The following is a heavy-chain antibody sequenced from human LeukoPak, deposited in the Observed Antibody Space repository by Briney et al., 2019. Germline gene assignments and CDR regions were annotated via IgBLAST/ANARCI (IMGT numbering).Heavy chain of an antibody. J-gene: IGHJ4*02. D-gene: IGHD3-9*01. CDR2: IRYDGSNK. Sequence: PGGSLRLSCAASGFTFGSYGTHWVRQAPGKGLEWVAFIRYDGSNKYYADSVKGRFTISRDNSKNTLYLQMNSLRAEDTAVYYCAKDSDYDILTGYSTFDYWGQGTLVTVSS. CDR1: GFTFGSYG. CDR3: AKDSDYDILTGYSTFDY. V-gene: IGHV3-30*02.